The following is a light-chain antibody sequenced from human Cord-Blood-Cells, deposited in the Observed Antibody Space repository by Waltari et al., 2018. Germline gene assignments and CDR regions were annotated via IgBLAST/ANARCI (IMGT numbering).Light chain of an antibody. CDR3: QQCYNTPWT. CDR1: QDISSY. J-gene: IGKJ4*01. CDR2: AAS. V-gene: IGKV1-33*01. Sequence: QWPRSPSPLSASLGTRSTTTVQTSQDISSYLTWYQQKPGKAPKRLIYAASSLETGVPSRFSGSGSGTDFTFTISSLQPEDIATYYCQQCYNTPWTFGEGTKVEIK.